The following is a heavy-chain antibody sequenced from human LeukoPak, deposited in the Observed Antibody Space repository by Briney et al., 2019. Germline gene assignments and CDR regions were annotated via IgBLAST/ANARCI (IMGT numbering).Heavy chain of an antibody. Sequence: ASAKVSCKASGYTFTSYDINWVRQAPGQGLEWMGWMNPNSGNTGYAQKLQGRVTITRNTSISTAYMELSSLRSEDTAVYYCAGGKTATIFWGQGTLVTVSS. CDR2: MNPNSGNT. D-gene: IGHD5-24*01. V-gene: IGHV1-8*03. CDR3: AGGKTATIF. J-gene: IGHJ4*02. CDR1: GYTFTSYD.